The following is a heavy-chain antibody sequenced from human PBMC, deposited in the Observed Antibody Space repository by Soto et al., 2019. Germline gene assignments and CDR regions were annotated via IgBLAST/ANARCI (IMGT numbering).Heavy chain of an antibody. Sequence: QVQLQESVPGLVKPSETLSLTCTVSGGSMTSNYWSWIRQPPGKGLEWVGYIYNTGSTNYNPSLKSRVTISVDTSKNQFSLRLSSVTAADTAVYYCAKARPGAYYYFGLDVWGQGTTVTVSS. CDR1: GGSMTSNY. J-gene: IGHJ6*02. CDR3: AKARPGAYYYFGLDV. V-gene: IGHV4-59*01. D-gene: IGHD6-6*01. CDR2: IYNTGST.